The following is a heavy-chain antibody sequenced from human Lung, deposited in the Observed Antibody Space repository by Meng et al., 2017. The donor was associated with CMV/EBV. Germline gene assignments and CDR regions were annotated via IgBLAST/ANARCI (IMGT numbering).Heavy chain of an antibody. D-gene: IGHD3-10*01. J-gene: IGHJ4*02. CDR2: IRAKSANYAT. CDR3: TSPEYFYATGATDH. V-gene: IGHV3-73*01. CDR1: GFTFSGSA. Sequence: GESLKISCAASGFTFSGSAIHWVRQAAGKGLEWVGRIRAKSANYATAYAESLKGRFTISRDDLKNTAYLQMNSLKAEDTAVYYNTSPEYFYATGATDHWGQGXLVTVSS.